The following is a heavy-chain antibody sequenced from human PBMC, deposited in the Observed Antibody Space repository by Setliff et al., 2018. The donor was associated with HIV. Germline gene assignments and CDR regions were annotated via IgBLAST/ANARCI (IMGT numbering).Heavy chain of an antibody. CDR1: GFTVSRYY. CDR2: IYSGGTT. Sequence: HPGGSLRLSCAASGFTVSRYYMSWVRQAPGKGLEWVSIIYSGGTTYYADSVKGRFTVSRDNSKNTVYLQMNSLRDEDRAVYYCARESSTVRGVIDIWGQGTMVTVSS. CDR3: ARESSTVRGVIDI. D-gene: IGHD3-10*01. V-gene: IGHV3-53*01. J-gene: IGHJ3*02.